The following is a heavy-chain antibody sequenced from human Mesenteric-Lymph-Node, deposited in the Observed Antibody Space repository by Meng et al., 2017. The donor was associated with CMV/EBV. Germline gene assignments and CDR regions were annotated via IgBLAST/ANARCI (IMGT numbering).Heavy chain of an antibody. CDR2: IKEDGGEI. D-gene: IGHD2-2*01. V-gene: IGHV3-7*01. Sequence: GESLNISCGASGFTFRNYWMSWVRQAPGRGLEWVASIKEDGGEIYYLDSVRSRFTISRDNAKNSLYLQMNSLRAEDPAVYYCASDPNIVVVPADYYYGMDVWGQGTTVTVSS. CDR3: ASDPNIVVVPADYYYGMDV. CDR1: GFTFRNYW. J-gene: IGHJ6*02.